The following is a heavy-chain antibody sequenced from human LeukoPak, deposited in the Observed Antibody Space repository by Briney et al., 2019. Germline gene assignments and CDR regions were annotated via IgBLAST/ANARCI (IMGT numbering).Heavy chain of an antibody. V-gene: IGHV3-21*01. CDR3: ATRRDDFWSGPFDP. CDR2: ISSSGIYI. D-gene: IGHD3-3*01. Sequence: PGGSLRLSCAASGSNFNSYTMNWVRQAPGKGLEGVSSISSSGIYIYYADSVKGRFAISRDNTKNSLYLQMNSLRAEDTAVYYCATRRDDFWSGPFDPWGQGTLVTVPS. CDR1: GSNFNSYT. J-gene: IGHJ5*02.